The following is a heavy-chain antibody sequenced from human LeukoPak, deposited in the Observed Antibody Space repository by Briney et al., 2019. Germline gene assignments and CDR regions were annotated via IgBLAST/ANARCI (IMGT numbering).Heavy chain of an antibody. CDR1: GFTVSSNY. V-gene: IGHV3-11*01. Sequence: GGSLRLSCAASGFTVSSNYMSWIRQAPGKGLEWVSYISSSGSTIYYADSVKGRFTISRDNAKNSPYLQMNSLRAEDTAVYYCARDSPLLWFGEYDDYWGQGTLVTVSS. J-gene: IGHJ4*02. CDR2: ISSSGSTI. CDR3: ARDSPLLWFGEYDDY. D-gene: IGHD3-10*01.